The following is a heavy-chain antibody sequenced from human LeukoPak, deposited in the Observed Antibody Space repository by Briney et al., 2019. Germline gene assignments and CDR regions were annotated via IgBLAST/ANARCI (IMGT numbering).Heavy chain of an antibody. CDR2: VYDIGST. CDR1: GGSFSGYY. J-gene: IGHJ4*02. Sequence: SETLSLTCAVYGGSFSGYYWSWIRQTPGKGLEWIGYVYDIGSTKYNPSLKSRVTISVDTSKNQFSLRLSSVTAADTAVYYCARGGVLKSVDYWGQGTLVAVSS. D-gene: IGHD3-16*01. CDR3: ARGGVLKSVDY. V-gene: IGHV4-59*01.